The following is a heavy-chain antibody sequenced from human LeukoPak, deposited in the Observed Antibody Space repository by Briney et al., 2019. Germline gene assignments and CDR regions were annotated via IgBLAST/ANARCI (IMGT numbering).Heavy chain of an antibody. Sequence: SETLSLTCTVSGGSISSSSYYWGWIRQPPVKGLEWIGSIYYSGSTYYNPSLKSRVTISVDTSKNQFSLKLSSVTAADTAVYYCARDTIWFGDSVRFDPWGQGTLVTVSS. J-gene: IGHJ5*02. CDR3: ARDTIWFGDSVRFDP. CDR1: GGSISSSSYY. V-gene: IGHV4-39*07. D-gene: IGHD3-10*01. CDR2: IYYSGST.